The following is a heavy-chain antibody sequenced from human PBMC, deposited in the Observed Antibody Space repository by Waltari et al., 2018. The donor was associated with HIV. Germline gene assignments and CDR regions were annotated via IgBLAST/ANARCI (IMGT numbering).Heavy chain of an antibody. J-gene: IGHJ4*02. CDR2: IWYDGSNK. Sequence: QVQLVESGGGVVQPGRSLRLSCAASGFTFSTYGLHWFRKAPGKGLEWVAVIWYDGSNKYYADSVKGRFTISRDNSKNTLYLQMNSLRAEDTAVYYCARAYYGSPSYYFDYWGQGTLVTVSS. V-gene: IGHV3-33*01. CDR3: ARAYYGSPSYYFDY. D-gene: IGHD1-26*01. CDR1: GFTFSTYG.